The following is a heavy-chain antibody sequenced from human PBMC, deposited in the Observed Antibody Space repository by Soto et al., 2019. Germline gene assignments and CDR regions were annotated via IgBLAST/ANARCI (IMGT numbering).Heavy chain of an antibody. J-gene: IGHJ6*02. CDR3: ARVVTGYDGMDV. D-gene: IGHD3-9*01. V-gene: IGHV4-59*01. Sequence: SETLSLTCTVSGGSIRSYYWSWIRQPPGKGLEWIGYIYYSGSTNYNPSLKSRVTISVDTSKNQFSLKLSSVTAADTAVYYCARVVTGYDGMDVWGQGTPVTVSS. CDR1: GGSIRSYY. CDR2: IYYSGST.